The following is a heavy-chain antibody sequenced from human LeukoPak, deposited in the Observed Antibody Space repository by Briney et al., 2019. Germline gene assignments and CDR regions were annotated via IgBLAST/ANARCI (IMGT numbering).Heavy chain of an antibody. CDR2: LSGPGDTT. Sequence: GGSLRLSCAASRFTFSNYAMGWGRQAPGPGLAWFSTLSGPGDTTYYADSVKGRFTISRDNSKNTLYLQMNSLRAEDTAVYYCSREGVSSSGWYADYWGQGTLVTVSS. CDR1: RFTFSNYA. J-gene: IGHJ4*02. CDR3: SREGVSSSGWYADY. V-gene: IGHV3-23*01. D-gene: IGHD6-19*01.